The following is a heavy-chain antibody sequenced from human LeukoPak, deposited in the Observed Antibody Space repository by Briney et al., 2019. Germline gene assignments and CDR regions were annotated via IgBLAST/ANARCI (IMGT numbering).Heavy chain of an antibody. CDR2: IYYSGST. Sequence: SETLSLTCTVSGGSISSSSYYWGWIRQPPGKGLEWIGSIYYSGSTYYNPSLKSRVTISVDTSKNQFSLKLSAVTAADTAVYYCARLRTGVYWFDPWGQGTLVTVSS. J-gene: IGHJ5*02. D-gene: IGHD2-8*01. CDR1: GGSISSSSYY. CDR3: ARLRTGVYWFDP. V-gene: IGHV4-39*01.